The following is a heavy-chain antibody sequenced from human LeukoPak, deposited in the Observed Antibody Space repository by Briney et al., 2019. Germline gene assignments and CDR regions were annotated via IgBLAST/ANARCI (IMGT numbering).Heavy chain of an antibody. CDR1: GFTFDDYT. J-gene: IGHJ4*02. CDR3: AREAIAVAAPYFDY. Sequence: GGSLRLSCAASGFTFDDYTMHWVRQAPGKGLEWVSLISWDGGSTYYADSVKGRFTISRDNAKNSLYLQMNSLRAEDTAVYYCAREAIAVAAPYFDYWGQGTLVTVSS. D-gene: IGHD6-19*01. V-gene: IGHV3-43*01. CDR2: ISWDGGST.